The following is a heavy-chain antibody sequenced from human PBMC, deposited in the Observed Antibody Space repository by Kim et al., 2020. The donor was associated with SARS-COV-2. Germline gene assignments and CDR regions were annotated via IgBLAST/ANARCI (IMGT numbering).Heavy chain of an antibody. CDR1: GFTFSSYA. J-gene: IGHJ4*02. Sequence: GGSLRLSCAASGFTFSSYAMSWVRQAPGKGLEWVSAISGSGGSTYYADSVKGRFTISRDNSKNTLYLQMNSLRAEDTAVYYCAKSFGPLMITSPFDYWGQGTLVTVSS. CDR2: ISGSGGST. V-gene: IGHV3-23*01. CDR3: AKSFGPLMITSPFDY. D-gene: IGHD3-16*01.